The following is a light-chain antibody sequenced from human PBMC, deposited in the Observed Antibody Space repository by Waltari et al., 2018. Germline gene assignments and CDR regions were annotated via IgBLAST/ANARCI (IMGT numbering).Light chain of an antibody. Sequence: IVLTQSPATLSLSPGERATLSCRASQTVSTYLAWFQQKPGQAPSLLIADASNRAPGIPARFSGSGSGTDFSLTISSLEPEDFAVYYCLQRSLWPWTFGQGTKVAVK. CDR3: LQRSLWPWT. V-gene: IGKV3-11*01. J-gene: IGKJ1*01. CDR1: QTVSTY. CDR2: DAS.